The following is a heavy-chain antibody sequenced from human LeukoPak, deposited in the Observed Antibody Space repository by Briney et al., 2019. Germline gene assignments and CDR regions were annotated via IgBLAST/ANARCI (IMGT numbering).Heavy chain of an antibody. CDR3: ARDGRGGDILTGPPDY. J-gene: IGHJ4*02. Sequence: GGSLRLSCAASGFTFSDYYMTWICQAPGRGLEWISYINGSSSDTKYADSVKGRFTISRDNAKNSLYLLMNSLRAEDTAVYYCARDGRGGDILTGPPDYWGQGTLVTVSS. D-gene: IGHD3-9*01. V-gene: IGHV3-11*05. CDR1: GFTFSDYY. CDR2: INGSSSDT.